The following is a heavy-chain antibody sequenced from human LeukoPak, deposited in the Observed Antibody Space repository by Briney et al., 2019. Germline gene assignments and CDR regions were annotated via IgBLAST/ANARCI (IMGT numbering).Heavy chain of an antibody. Sequence: PGGSLRLSCAASGFTFSSYEMNWVRQAPGKGLMWVARIKSDGSTIYADSVQGRCTISRNNAKNMVYLKMNSLRDDDTAIYYCTRAITYFYGSVTYDWFDSWGQGTRVTVSS. CDR2: IKSDGST. V-gene: IGHV3-74*01. CDR3: TRAITYFYGSVTYDWFDS. CDR1: GFTFSSYE. J-gene: IGHJ5*01. D-gene: IGHD3-10*01.